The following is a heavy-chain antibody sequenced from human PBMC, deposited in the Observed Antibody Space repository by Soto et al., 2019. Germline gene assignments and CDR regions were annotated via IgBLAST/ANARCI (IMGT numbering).Heavy chain of an antibody. D-gene: IGHD2-2*02. CDR3: AYQLLYNWFDP. V-gene: IGHV1-46*03. Sequence: GESLKISCKASGYTFTSYYMHWVRQAPGQGLEWMGIINPSGGSTSYAQKFQGRVTMTRDTSTSTVYMELSSLRSEDTAVYYCAYQLLYNWFDPWGQGTLVTVSS. CDR1: GYTFTSYY. CDR2: INPSGGST. J-gene: IGHJ5*02.